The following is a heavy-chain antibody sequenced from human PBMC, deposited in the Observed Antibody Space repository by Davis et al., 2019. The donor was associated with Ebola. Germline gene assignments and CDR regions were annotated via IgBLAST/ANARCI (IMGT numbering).Heavy chain of an antibody. D-gene: IGHD1-26*01. V-gene: IGHV3-23*01. Sequence: GESLKISCAASGFTFSSYAMSWVRQAPGKGLEWVSAISGSGGSTYYADSVKGRFTISRDNSKNTLYLQMNSLRAEDTAVYYCAKDLLPSAQWATDAGVIFDYWGQGTLVTVSS. CDR2: ISGSGGST. J-gene: IGHJ4*02. CDR3: AKDLLPSAQWATDAGVIFDY. CDR1: GFTFSSYA.